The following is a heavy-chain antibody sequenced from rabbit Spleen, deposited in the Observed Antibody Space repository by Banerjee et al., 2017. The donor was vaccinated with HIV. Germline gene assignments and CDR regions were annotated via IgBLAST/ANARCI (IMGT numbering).Heavy chain of an antibody. V-gene: IGHV1S40*01. Sequence: QSLEESGGDLVQPGASLTLSCTASGFSFSSTYYMCWVRQAPGKGLEWIACIDTGSSGFTYFATWAKGRFTCSKTSSTTVTLQMTRLTAADTATYFCARDTSSSFSSYGMDLWGQGTLVTVS. J-gene: IGHJ6*01. CDR3: ARDTSSSFSSYGMDL. CDR1: GFSFSSTYY. D-gene: IGHD1-1*01. CDR2: IDTGSSGFT.